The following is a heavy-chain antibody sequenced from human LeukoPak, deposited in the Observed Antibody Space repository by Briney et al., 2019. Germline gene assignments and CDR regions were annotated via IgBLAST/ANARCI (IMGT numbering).Heavy chain of an antibody. CDR1: GFTFSNYA. CDR3: AQDGTYYYGSGSYYQGDH. Sequence: GGSLRLSCAASGFTFSNYAMSWVRQAPGKGLEWVSGISGSGGSEYYADSVRGRFTISRDNSKNTLHLQMNSLRAEDTAVYYCAQDGTYYYGSGSYYQGDHWGQGTLVTVSS. D-gene: IGHD3-10*01. V-gene: IGHV3-23*01. CDR2: ISGSGGSE. J-gene: IGHJ4*02.